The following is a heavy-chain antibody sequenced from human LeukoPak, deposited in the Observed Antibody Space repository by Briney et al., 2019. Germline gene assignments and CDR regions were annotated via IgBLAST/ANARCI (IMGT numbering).Heavy chain of an antibody. Sequence: GASVKVSCKASGYTFTGCYMHWVRQAPGQGLEWMGWINPNSGGTNYAQKFQGRVTMTRDTSISTAYMELRSLRSDDTAVYYCASIPYRGSSSVDYWGQGTLVTVSS. CDR3: ASIPYRGSSSVDY. V-gene: IGHV1-2*02. J-gene: IGHJ4*02. CDR1: GYTFTGCY. D-gene: IGHD6-13*01. CDR2: INPNSGGT.